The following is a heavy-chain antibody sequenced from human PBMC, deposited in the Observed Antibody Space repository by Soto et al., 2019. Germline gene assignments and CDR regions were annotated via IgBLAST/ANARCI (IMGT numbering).Heavy chain of an antibody. CDR3: ARHMRDIVVVVAATPGLFDP. CDR2: IYYSGST. CDR1: GGSISSSSYY. J-gene: IGHJ5*02. D-gene: IGHD2-15*01. Sequence: QLQLQASGPGLVKPSETLSLTCTVSGGSISSSSYYWGWIRQPPGKGLAWIGSIYYSGSTYYNPSLKSRDTISLDTSKDQCCLTLSSVPAADTAVYYCARHMRDIVVVVAATPGLFDPWGQGTLVTVAS. V-gene: IGHV4-39*01.